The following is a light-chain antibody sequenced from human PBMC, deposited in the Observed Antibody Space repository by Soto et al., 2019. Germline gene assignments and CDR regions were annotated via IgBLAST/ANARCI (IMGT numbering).Light chain of an antibody. J-gene: IGKJ1*01. CDR1: QSVSSSY. CDR2: GSS. V-gene: IGKV3-20*01. Sequence: EILLTQSPGTLSLSPGERATLSCRASQSVSSSYLSWYQLKPGQAPRLLIYGSSSRATGIPDRFSGSGSGTDFTLTISRLEAEDFAVYYCQQYGYSFRAFGQGNTVEL. CDR3: QQYGYSFRA.